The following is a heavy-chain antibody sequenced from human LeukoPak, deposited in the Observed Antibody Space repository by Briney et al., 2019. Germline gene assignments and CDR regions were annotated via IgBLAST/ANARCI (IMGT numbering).Heavy chain of an antibody. V-gene: IGHV5-51*01. Sequence: LGESLKISCKGSGYSFTSYWIGWVRQMPGKGLEWMGVIYGADYTTIYSPPFHGQITISADKPISTAYLQWTSLKASDTAMYYCARRPAGTRTFDYWGQGALVTVSS. CDR2: IYGADYTT. J-gene: IGHJ4*02. CDR3: ARRPAGTRTFDY. D-gene: IGHD1-7*01. CDR1: GYSFTSYW.